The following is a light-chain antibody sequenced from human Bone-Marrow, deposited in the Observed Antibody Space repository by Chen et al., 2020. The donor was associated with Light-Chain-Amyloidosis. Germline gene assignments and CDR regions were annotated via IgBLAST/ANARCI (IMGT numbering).Light chain of an antibody. CDR3: QQSYSTLPIT. J-gene: IGKJ5*01. CDR1: QFISNH. Sequence: DIQMTQSPSSLSASVGDRVIITCRASQFISNHLNWYQQKPGKAPKLLIYTASSLQSGVPSRFSGSGSGTDFTLTISSLQPEDFATYYCQQSYSTLPITFGQGTRLEIK. V-gene: IGKV1-39*01. CDR2: TAS.